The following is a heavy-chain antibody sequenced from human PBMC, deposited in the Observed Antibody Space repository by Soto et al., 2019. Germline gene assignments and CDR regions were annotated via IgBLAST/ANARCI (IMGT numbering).Heavy chain of an antibody. CDR3: ARDQAYCGGDCYINGYYYYGMAV. D-gene: IGHD2-21*02. J-gene: IGHJ6*02. V-gene: IGHV4-30-4*01. Sequence: PSETLSLTCTVSGGSISSGDYYWSWIRQPPGKGLEWIGYIYYSGSTYYNPSLKSRVTISVDTSKNQFSLKLSSVTAADTAVYYCARDQAYCGGDCYINGYYYYGMAVWGQGPTVT. CDR1: GGSISSGDYY. CDR2: IYYSGST.